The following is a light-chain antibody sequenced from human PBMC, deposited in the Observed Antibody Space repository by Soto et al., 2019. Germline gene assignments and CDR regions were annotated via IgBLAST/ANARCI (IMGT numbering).Light chain of an antibody. CDR3: CSYAGSSTPYG. CDR2: EVS. V-gene: IGLV2-23*02. CDR1: SSDVGSYNL. J-gene: IGLJ1*01. Sequence: QSVLTQPASVSGSPGQSITISCTGTSSDVGSYNLVSWYQQHQGKAPKLMIYEVSKRPSGVSNRFSGSKSGNTASLTISGLQDEDEADYYCCSYAGSSTPYGFGTGTKLTVL.